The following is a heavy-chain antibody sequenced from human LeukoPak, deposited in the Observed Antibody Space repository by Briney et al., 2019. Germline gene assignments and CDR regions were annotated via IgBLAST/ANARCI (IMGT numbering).Heavy chain of an antibody. J-gene: IGHJ4*02. CDR3: ARGRAGSGLMIN. D-gene: IGHD2-8*01. CDR2: INHSGST. Sequence: GSLRLSCAASGFTVSSNYMSWVRQAPGKGLEWIGEINHSGSTNYNPSLKSRVTISVDTSKNQFSLKVSSVTAADTAVYYCARGRAGSGLMINWGQGTLVTVSS. V-gene: IGHV4-34*01. CDR1: GFTVSSNY.